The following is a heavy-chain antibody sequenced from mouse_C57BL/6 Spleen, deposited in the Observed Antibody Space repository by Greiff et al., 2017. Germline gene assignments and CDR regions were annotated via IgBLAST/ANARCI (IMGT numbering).Heavy chain of an antibody. V-gene: IGHV1-15*01. CDR3: TRGDSNYLRGLDAMDY. J-gene: IGHJ4*01. D-gene: IGHD2-5*01. CDR2: IDPETGGT. CDR1: GYTFTDYE. Sequence: LVESGAELVRPGASVTLSCKASGYTFTDYEMHWVKQTPVHGLEWIGAIDPETGGTAYNQKFKGKAILTADKSSSTAYMELRSLTSEDSAVHYCTRGDSNYLRGLDAMDYWGQGTSVTVSS.